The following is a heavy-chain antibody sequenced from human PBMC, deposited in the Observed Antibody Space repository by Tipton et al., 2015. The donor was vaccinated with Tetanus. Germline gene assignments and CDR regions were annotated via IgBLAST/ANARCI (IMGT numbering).Heavy chain of an antibody. D-gene: IGHD6-19*01. CDR3: ARIGWLQQNKPAFDI. Sequence: LRLSCTVSGDSISSDDYSWNWIRQPPGRGLEWIGYVHYSGSTNYSPSLRSRVTLSVDTSKNQFSLKLSSVTAADTAVYYCARIGWLQQNKPAFDIWGQGTVVTVSS. J-gene: IGHJ3*02. CDR1: GDSISSDDYS. CDR2: VHYSGST. V-gene: IGHV4-61*08.